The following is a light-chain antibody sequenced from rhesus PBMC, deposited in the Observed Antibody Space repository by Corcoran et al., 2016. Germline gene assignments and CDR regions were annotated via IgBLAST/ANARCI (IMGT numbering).Light chain of an antibody. J-gene: IGKJ1*01. V-gene: IGKV1S4*01. CDR2: AAS. Sequence: DIQMTQSPSSLSASVGDRVTLTCQAGPGISSWLAWYQQQPGKAPKLLLYAASSLQSGVPSRFGGSGSGTDVTVTISSLQPEDLATDYCQQNNSDPWAFGQGTKVEIK. CDR1: PGISSW. CDR3: QQNNSDPWA.